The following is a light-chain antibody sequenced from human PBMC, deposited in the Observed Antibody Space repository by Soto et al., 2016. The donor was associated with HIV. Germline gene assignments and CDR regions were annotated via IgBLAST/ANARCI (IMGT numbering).Light chain of an antibody. CDR3: QVWDSGSDHRVYV. CDR1: NIGSKS. J-gene: IGLJ1*01. V-gene: IGLV3-21*01. Sequence: SYELTQSPSVSVAPGKTARITCGGTNIGSKSVHWYQQRPGQAPVLVVYDDTERPSGIPERFSGSNSGNTATLTISRVEDGDEADYYCQVWDSGSDHRVYVFGAGTKVTVL. CDR2: DDT.